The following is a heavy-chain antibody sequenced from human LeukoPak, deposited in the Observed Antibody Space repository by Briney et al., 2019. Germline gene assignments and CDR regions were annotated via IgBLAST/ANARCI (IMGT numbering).Heavy chain of an antibody. V-gene: IGHV3-48*01. J-gene: IGHJ4*02. CDR2: ISSSSSTI. CDR3: ASGMESYDFWSGYYYFDY. D-gene: IGHD3-3*01. Sequence: GGSLRLSCAASGFTFSSYSMNWVRQAPGKGLEWVSYISSSSSTIYYADSVKGRFTISRDNAKNSLYLQMNSLRAEDTAVYYCASGMESYDFWSGYYYFDYWGQGTLVTVSS. CDR1: GFTFSSYS.